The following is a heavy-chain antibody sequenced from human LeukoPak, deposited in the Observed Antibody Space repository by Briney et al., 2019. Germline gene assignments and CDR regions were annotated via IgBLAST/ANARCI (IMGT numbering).Heavy chain of an antibody. V-gene: IGHV1-2*02. CDR2: INPDSGGT. CDR1: GYTFSDYY. J-gene: IGHJ3*02. D-gene: IGHD3-22*01. CDR3: ARAGVWDYSDSSGYHNAAFDI. Sequence: ASVKVSCTASGYTFSDYYIHWLRQAPGQGLEWMGWINPDSGGTNYAQKFQGRVTMTRDTSISTAYMELSRLRSDDTAVYYCARAGVWDYSDSSGYHNAAFDIWGQGTMVTVSS.